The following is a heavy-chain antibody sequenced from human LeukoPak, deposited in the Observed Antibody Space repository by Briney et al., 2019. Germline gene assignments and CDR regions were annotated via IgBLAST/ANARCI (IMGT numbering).Heavy chain of an antibody. D-gene: IGHD3-3*01. CDR2: ISGSGDGGSGGIT. V-gene: IGHV3-23*01. J-gene: IGHJ4*02. Sequence: GGSLRLSCAASGFTFSTYAMSWVRQAPGKGLEWVSAISGSGDGGSGGITYYADSVKGRFTISRDNAKNSLYLQMNSLRAEDTAVYYCASRSGYYSEYYFDYWGQGTLVTVSS. CDR3: ASRSGYYSEYYFDY. CDR1: GFTFSTYA.